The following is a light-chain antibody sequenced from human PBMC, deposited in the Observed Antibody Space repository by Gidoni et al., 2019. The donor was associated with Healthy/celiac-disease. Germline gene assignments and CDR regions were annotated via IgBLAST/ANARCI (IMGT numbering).Light chain of an antibody. CDR1: KSGDKY. CDR3: QAWDSSTEV. J-gene: IGLJ1*01. Sequence: SYELTQPPSVSVSPGQTASITCSGDKSGDKYACWYQQKPGQSPVLVIYQDSKRPSGIPERFSGSNSGNTATLTISGTQAMDEADYYCQAWDSSTEVFGNGTKVTVL. V-gene: IGLV3-1*01. CDR2: QDS.